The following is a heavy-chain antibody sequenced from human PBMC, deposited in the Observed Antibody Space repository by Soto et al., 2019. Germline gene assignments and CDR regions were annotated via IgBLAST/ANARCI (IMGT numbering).Heavy chain of an antibody. D-gene: IGHD3-3*01. V-gene: IGHV3-33*01. CDR1: GFTFSSYG. CDR2: IWYDGSNK. CDR3: ARDVRFLESRLDY. J-gene: IGHJ4*02. Sequence: PGGSLRLSCAASGFTFSSYGIHWVRQAPGKGLEWVAVIWYDGSNKYYADSVKGRFTISRENSKNTLYLQMNSLRAEDTAVYYCARDVRFLESRLDYWGQGTLVTVSS.